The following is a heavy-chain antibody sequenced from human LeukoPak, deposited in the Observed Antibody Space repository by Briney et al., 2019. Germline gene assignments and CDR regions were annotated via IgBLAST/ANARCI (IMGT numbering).Heavy chain of an antibody. Sequence: SETLSLTCTVSGGSISSSSYYWGWIRQPPGKGLEWIGSIYYSGSTYYNPSLKSRVTISVDTSKNQFSLKLSSVTAADTAVYYCARWVPEPQRRFDYWGQGTLVTVSS. V-gene: IGHV4-39*07. CDR1: GGSISSSSYY. J-gene: IGHJ4*02. CDR2: IYYSGST. D-gene: IGHD1-14*01. CDR3: ARWVPEPQRRFDY.